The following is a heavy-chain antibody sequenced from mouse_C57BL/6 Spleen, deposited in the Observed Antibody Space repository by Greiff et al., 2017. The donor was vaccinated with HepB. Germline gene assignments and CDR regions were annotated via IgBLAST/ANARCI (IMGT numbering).Heavy chain of an antibody. J-gene: IGHJ3*01. CDR3: ARLGDYAY. V-gene: IGHV5-12*01. D-gene: IGHD2-4*01. CDR1: GFTFSDYY. Sequence: EVQGVESGGGLVQPGGSLKLSCAASGFTFSDYYMYWVRQTPEKRLEWVAYISNGGGSTYYPDTVKGRFTISRDNAKNTLYLQMSRLKSEDTAMYYCARLGDYAYWGQGTLVTVSA. CDR2: ISNGGGST.